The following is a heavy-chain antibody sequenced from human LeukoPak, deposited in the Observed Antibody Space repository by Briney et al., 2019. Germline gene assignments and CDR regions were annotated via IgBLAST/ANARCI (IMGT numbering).Heavy chain of an antibody. CDR2: IYSGDNT. Sequence: GGSLRLSCAASGFTVSNNYMSWVRQAAGKGLEWVSFIYSGDNTYYADSVKGRFTISRDNSRNTLYLQMNTLRAEDTAVYYCARDMGSGSLHYWGQGTLVTVSS. J-gene: IGHJ4*02. CDR3: ARDMGSGSLHY. CDR1: GFTVSNNY. V-gene: IGHV3-66*01. D-gene: IGHD1-26*01.